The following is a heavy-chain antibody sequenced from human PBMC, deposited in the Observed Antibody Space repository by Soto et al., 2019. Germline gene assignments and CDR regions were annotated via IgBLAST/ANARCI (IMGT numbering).Heavy chain of an antibody. CDR1: GGSFNSHT. CDR3: ARGWGYDSTDYYYAY. J-gene: IGHJ4*02. D-gene: IGHD3-22*01. CDR2: IIPIFGTA. V-gene: IGHV1-69*01. Sequence: QVQLVQSGAEVRKPGSSVRVSCKASGGSFNSHTISWVRQSPGQGLEWMGGIIPIFGTANHAQKFQGRVTIIADESTSTVYRELSSLRSDDTAIYYCARGWGYDSTDYYYAYWGQGTLVIVSS.